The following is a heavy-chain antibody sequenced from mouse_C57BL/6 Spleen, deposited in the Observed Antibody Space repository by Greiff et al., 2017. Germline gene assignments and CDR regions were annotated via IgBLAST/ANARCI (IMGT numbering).Heavy chain of an antibody. V-gene: IGHV14-4*01. CDR1: GFNFKDYY. D-gene: IGHD3-1*01. J-gene: IGHJ3*01. Sequence: VQLQQSGAELVRPGASVKLSCTASGFNFKDYYMHWVKQRPEQGLEWIGWIDPENGDTEYASKFQGKATITADTSSNTAYLQLSSLTSEDAAVYYCTRATQGFAYWGQGTLVTVSA. CDR3: TRATQGFAY. CDR2: IDPENGDT.